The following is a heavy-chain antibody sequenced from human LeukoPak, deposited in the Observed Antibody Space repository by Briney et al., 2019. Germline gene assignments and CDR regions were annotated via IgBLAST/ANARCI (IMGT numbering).Heavy chain of an antibody. V-gene: IGHV1-24*01. J-gene: IGHJ3*02. Sequence: ASVKVSCKVSGYTLTELSMHWVRQAPGKGLEWMGGFDPEDGETIYAQKFQGRVTMTEDTSTDTAYMELSSLRSEDTAVYYCATARGVRGVIIWTSAFDIWGQGTMVTVSS. CDR2: FDPEDGET. CDR3: ATARGVRGVIIWTSAFDI. D-gene: IGHD3-10*01. CDR1: GYTLTELS.